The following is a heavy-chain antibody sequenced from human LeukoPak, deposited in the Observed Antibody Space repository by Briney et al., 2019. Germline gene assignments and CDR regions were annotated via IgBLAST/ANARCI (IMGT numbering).Heavy chain of an antibody. CDR1: GFTFSSYS. Sequence: GVSLRLSCAASGFTFSSYSMNWVRQAPGKGLEWVSSISSSSSYIYYADSVKGRFTISRDNAKNSLYLQMNSLRAEDTAVYYCARDTSIAVAGTWEDYWGQGTLVTVSS. D-gene: IGHD6-19*01. CDR2: ISSSSSYI. J-gene: IGHJ4*02. V-gene: IGHV3-21*01. CDR3: ARDTSIAVAGTWEDY.